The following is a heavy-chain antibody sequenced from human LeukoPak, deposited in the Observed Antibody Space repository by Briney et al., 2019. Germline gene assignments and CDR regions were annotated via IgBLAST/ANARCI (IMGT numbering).Heavy chain of an antibody. CDR3: AKARGPRGIAAANY. Sequence: PGGSLRLSCAASGFTFSSYGMHWVRQAPGKGLEWVAVISYDGSNKYYADSVKGRFTISRDNSKNTLYLQMNSLRAEDTAVYYCAKARGPRGIAAANYWGQGTLVTVSS. V-gene: IGHV3-30*18. D-gene: IGHD6-13*01. CDR1: GFTFSSYG. J-gene: IGHJ4*02. CDR2: ISYDGSNK.